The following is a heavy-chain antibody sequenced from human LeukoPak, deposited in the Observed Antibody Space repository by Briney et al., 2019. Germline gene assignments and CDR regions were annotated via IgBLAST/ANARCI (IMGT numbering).Heavy chain of an antibody. V-gene: IGHV3-48*01. Sequence: GGSLRLSCAASGFTLSSYSMNWVRQAPGKGLVWVSYIGTGSSTLYYADSVKGRFTISRDNAKNSLYLQMNSLRAEDTAVYYCARDLLGYYGMDVWGQGTTVTVSS. J-gene: IGHJ6*02. CDR1: GFTLSSYS. CDR2: IGTGSSTL. D-gene: IGHD3-10*01. CDR3: ARDLLGYYGMDV.